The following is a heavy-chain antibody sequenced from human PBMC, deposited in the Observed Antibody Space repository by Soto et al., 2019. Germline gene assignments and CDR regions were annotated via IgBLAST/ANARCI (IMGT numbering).Heavy chain of an antibody. CDR2: IIPIFGTA. CDR1: GGTFSSYA. Sequence: SVKVSCKXSGGTFSSYAISWVRQAPGQGLEWMGGIIPIFGTANYAQKFQGRVTITADESTSTAYMELSSLRSEDTAVYYCARGGPAYSSSSSGHFDYWGQGTLVTVS. V-gene: IGHV1-69*13. D-gene: IGHD6-6*01. J-gene: IGHJ4*02. CDR3: ARGGPAYSSSSSGHFDY.